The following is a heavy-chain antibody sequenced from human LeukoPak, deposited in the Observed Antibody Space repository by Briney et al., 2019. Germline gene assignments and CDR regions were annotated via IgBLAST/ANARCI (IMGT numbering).Heavy chain of an antibody. CDR2: IYSGGTT. V-gene: IGHV3-53*01. CDR1: GFTVSSNY. J-gene: IGHJ4*02. D-gene: IGHD6-13*01. Sequence: GGSLRLSCAASGFTVSSNYMSWVRQAPGEGLEWVSVIYSGGTTYYADSVKGRFTISRDNSKNTLYLQMNSLRAEDTAVYYCAKEIAAAGPYYFDYWGQGTLVTVSS. CDR3: AKEIAAAGPYYFDY.